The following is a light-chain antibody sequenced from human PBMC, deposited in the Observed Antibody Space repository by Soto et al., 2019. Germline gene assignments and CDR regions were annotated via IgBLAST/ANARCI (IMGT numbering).Light chain of an antibody. CDR3: QHRSNWHIT. Sequence: EIVLTQSPATLSLSPGERATLSCRASQSVSSYLAWYQQKPGQAPRLLIYDASNRATGIPARFSGSGSGIDFTLTISNLEPEDFAVYYCQHRSNWHITFGQGTRLDIK. J-gene: IGKJ5*01. V-gene: IGKV3-11*01. CDR2: DAS. CDR1: QSVSSY.